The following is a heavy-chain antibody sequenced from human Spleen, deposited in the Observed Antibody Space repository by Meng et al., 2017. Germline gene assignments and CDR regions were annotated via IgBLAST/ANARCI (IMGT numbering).Heavy chain of an antibody. J-gene: IGHJ4*02. CDR1: GGSMSSGDYY. V-gene: IGHV4-30-4*01. CDR3: ARAPLNYDILTGSPDY. CDR2: IYYSGST. D-gene: IGHD3-9*01. Sequence: QVQLQESGPGLVKPSQTLSLTCTVSGGSMSSGDYYWSWIRQPPGKGLEWNGYIYYSGSTYYNPSLKSRLTISVDTSKNQFSLKLSSVTAADSAVYYCARAPLNYDILTGSPDYWGQGTLVTVSS.